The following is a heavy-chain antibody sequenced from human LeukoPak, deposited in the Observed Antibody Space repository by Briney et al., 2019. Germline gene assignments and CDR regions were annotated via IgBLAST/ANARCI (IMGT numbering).Heavy chain of an antibody. J-gene: IGHJ4*02. Sequence: GGSLRLSCAASGFTFSSYAMSWVRQAPGKGLEWVSAISGSGGSTYYVDSVKGRFTISRGNSKNTLYLQMNSLRAEDTAVYYCAKVGSHVRLPEGFVYWGQGTLVTVSS. D-gene: IGHD2-15*01. CDR3: AKVGSHVRLPEGFVY. V-gene: IGHV3-23*01. CDR1: GFTFSSYA. CDR2: ISGSGGST.